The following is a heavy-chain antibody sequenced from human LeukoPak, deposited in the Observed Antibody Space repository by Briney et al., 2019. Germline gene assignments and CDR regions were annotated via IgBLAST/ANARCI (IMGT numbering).Heavy chain of an antibody. D-gene: IGHD3-22*01. CDR2: IYYSGST. V-gene: IGHV4-31*03. CDR1: GGSISSGGYY. J-gene: IGHJ6*03. Sequence: SETLSLTCTVSGGSISSGGYYWSWIRQHPGKGLEWIGYIYYSGSTYYNPSLKSRVTISVDTSKNQFSLKLSSVTAADTAVYYCARGFDYYDSSGYYYMDVWGKGTTVTLSS. CDR3: ARGFDYYDSSGYYYMDV.